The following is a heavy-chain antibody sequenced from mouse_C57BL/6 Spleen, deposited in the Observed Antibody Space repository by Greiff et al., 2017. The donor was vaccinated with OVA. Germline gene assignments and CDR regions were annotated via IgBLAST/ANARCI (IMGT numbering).Heavy chain of an antibody. CDR1: GYTFTSYW. V-gene: IGHV1-52*01. Sequence: QVQLQQSGAELVRPGSSVKLSCKASGYTFTSYWMHWVQQRPIQGLEWIGNIDPSDSATHYNQKFKDKATLTVDKSSSTAYMQLSSLTSEDSAVYYCFSLGRSGYWGQGTTLTVSS. J-gene: IGHJ2*01. CDR3: FSLGRSGY. D-gene: IGHD3-2*02. CDR2: IDPSDSAT.